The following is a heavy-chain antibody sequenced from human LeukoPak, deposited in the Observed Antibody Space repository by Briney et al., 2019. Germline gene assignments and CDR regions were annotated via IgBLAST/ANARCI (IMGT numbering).Heavy chain of an antibody. J-gene: IGHJ4*02. CDR1: GLTFNNYA. Sequence: GGCLRLSCAASGLTFNNYAMNWVRQAPGKGLEWVSLIIASSGSTFYADSVKGRFTITRDNSKNTLYLQMNSLSAEDTAVYYCAKGGYDFVEIAYFDFWGQGTLVTVSS. CDR2: IIASSGST. CDR3: AKGGYDFVEIAYFDF. V-gene: IGHV3-23*01. D-gene: IGHD5-12*01.